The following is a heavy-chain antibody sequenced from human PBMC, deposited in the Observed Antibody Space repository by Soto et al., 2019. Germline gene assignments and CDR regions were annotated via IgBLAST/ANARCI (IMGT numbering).Heavy chain of an antibody. CDR3: ARGNYDFWSGYPADYYYMDV. CDR2: MNPNSGNT. D-gene: IGHD3-3*01. V-gene: IGHV1-8*01. Sequence: ASVKVSCKASGYTFTSYDINWVRQATGQGLEWMGWMNPNSGNTDYAQKFQGRVTMTRNTSTSTAYMELSSLRSDDTAVYYCARGNYDFWSGYPADYYYMDVWGKGTTVTVSS. J-gene: IGHJ6*03. CDR1: GYTFTSYD.